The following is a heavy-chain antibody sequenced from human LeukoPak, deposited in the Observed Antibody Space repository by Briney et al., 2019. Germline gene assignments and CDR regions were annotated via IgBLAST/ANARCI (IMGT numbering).Heavy chain of an antibody. CDR3: AKMNHPIFFDY. CDR2: ISGSGGST. D-gene: IGHD3-3*02. J-gene: IGHJ4*02. CDR1: GFTFSSYA. V-gene: IGHV3-23*01. Sequence: GGSLRLSCAASGFTFSSYAMSWVRQAPGKGLEWVSAISGSGGSTYYADSVKGGFTISRHNSKNTLYLQMNSLRAEDTAVYYCAKMNHPIFFDYWGQGTLVTVSS.